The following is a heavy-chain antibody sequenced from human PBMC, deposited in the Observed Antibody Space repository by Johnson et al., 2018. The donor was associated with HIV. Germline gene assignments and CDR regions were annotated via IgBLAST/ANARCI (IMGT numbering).Heavy chain of an antibody. CDR1: GFTFSDYY. D-gene: IGHD6-13*01. J-gene: IGHJ3*02. CDR2: ISSSGNTM. Sequence: QVQLVESGGGVVQPGGSLRLSCAASGFTFSDYYMSWIRQAPGKGLEWVSYISSSGNTMYYADSVEDRFTISRDNSKNTLYLQMNSLRAEDTAVYYCAKDRDSSSWYGYDAFDIWGQGTMVTVSS. CDR3: AKDRDSSSWYGYDAFDI. V-gene: IGHV3-11*04.